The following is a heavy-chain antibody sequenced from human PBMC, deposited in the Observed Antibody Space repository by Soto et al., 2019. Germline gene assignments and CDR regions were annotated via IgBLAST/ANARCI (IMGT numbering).Heavy chain of an antibody. CDR3: AKDPSIFGVVTINWFDP. Sequence: GGSLRLSCAASGFTFRNHAMHWVRQAPGKGLECLAVIAYDGSNAFYRDSVKGRFTISRDNSKNTLYLHMNSLRSEDTGVYYCAKDPSIFGVVTINWFDPWGQGTLVTVSS. D-gene: IGHD3-3*01. CDR1: GFTFRNHA. V-gene: IGHV3-30-3*01. CDR2: IAYDGSNA. J-gene: IGHJ5*02.